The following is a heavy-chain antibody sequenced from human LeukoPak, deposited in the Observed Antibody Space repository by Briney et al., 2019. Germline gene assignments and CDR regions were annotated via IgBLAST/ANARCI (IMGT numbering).Heavy chain of an antibody. CDR2: ISFNSETT. J-gene: IGHJ4*02. D-gene: IGHD1-26*01. Sequence: PGGSLRLSCAASGFTFSSFSLTWFRQAPGKGLEWLSYISFNSETTSYADSVKGRFTSSRDYAKNSLYLQMNSLRAEDTAVYYCGRVARGNYYHFDSWGQGTLVTVSS. CDR1: GFTFSSFS. V-gene: IGHV3-48*04. CDR3: GRVARGNYYHFDS.